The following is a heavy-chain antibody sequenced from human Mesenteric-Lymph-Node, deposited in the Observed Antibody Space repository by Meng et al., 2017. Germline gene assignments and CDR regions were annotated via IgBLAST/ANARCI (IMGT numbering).Heavy chain of an antibody. J-gene: IGHJ6*02. V-gene: IGHV3-13*01. Sequence: GGSLRLSCAASGFTFSSYDMHWVRQATGKGLEWVSAIGTAGDTYYADSVKGRFTISRDNSKNTLYLQMNSLRAEDTAVYYCAIYCSGGSCYSYYGMDVWGQGTMVTVSS. D-gene: IGHD2-15*01. CDR2: IGTAGDT. CDR3: AIYCSGGSCYSYYGMDV. CDR1: GFTFSSYD.